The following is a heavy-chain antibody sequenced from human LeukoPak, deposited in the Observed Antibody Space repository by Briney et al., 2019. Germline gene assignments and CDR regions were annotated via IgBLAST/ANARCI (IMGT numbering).Heavy chain of an antibody. CDR2: IYYSGST. D-gene: IGHD6-6*01. V-gene: IGHV4-59*08. CDR1: GGSISSYY. CDR3: ARRSIAARPGYFDY. J-gene: IGHJ4*02. Sequence: TSETLSLTCTVSGGSISSYYWSWIRQPPGKGLEWIGYIYYSGSTNYIPSLKSRVTISVDTSKNQFSLKLSSVTAADTAVYYCARRSIAARPGYFDYWGQGTLVTVSS.